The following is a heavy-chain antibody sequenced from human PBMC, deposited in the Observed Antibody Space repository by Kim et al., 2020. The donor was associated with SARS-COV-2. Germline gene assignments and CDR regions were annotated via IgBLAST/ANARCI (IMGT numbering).Heavy chain of an antibody. CDR3: AKVGRGSGYPYYFDY. V-gene: IGHV3-23*01. Sequence: GGSLRLSCAASGFTFSSYAMSWVRQAPGKGLEWVSAISGSGGSTYYADSVKGRFTISRDNSKNTLYLQMNSLRAEDTAVYYCAKVGRGSGYPYYFDYWGQGTLVTVSS. CDR1: GFTFSSYA. J-gene: IGHJ4*02. D-gene: IGHD3-22*01. CDR2: ISGSGGST.